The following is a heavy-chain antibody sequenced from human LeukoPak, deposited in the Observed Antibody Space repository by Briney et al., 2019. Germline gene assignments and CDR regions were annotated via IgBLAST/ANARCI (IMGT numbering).Heavy chain of an antibody. CDR1: GGSFSGYY. J-gene: IGHJ4*02. CDR3: ARVNPIVADHFDY. D-gene: IGHD2-15*01. Sequence: PSETLSLTCAVYGGSFSGYYWSWIRQPPGKGLEWIGEINHSGSTNYNPSLKSRVTISVDTSKNQFSLKLSSVTAADTAVYYCARVNPIVADHFDYWGQGTLDTVSS. CDR2: INHSGST. V-gene: IGHV4-34*01.